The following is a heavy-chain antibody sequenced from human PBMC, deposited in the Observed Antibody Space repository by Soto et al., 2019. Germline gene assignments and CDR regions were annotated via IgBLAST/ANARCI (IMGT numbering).Heavy chain of an antibody. CDR1: GLTVSSTNY. J-gene: IGHJ4*02. Sequence: EVPVVESGGGLIQPGGSLRLSCVVSGLTVSSTNYMSWVRQAPGKGLEWVSVIYSGGTTFYADSVKGRFTISRDNSKNTLYLQMNSLRAEDTAVYYCHGYGYWGQGTLVTVSS. CDR2: IYSGGTT. CDR3: HGYGY. D-gene: IGHD5-12*01. V-gene: IGHV3-53*01.